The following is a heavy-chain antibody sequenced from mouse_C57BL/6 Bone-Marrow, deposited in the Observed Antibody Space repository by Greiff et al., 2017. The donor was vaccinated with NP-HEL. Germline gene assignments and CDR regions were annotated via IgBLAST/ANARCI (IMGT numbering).Heavy chain of an antibody. J-gene: IGHJ1*03. D-gene: IGHD1-1*01. CDR3: ARWYYYGSSYWYFDV. Sequence: QVQLHQPGTELVKPGASVKLSCKASGYTFTSYWMHWVKQRPGQGLEWIGNINPSNGGTNYNEKFKSKATLTVYKSSSTAYMQLSSLTSEDSAVYYCARWYYYGSSYWYFDVWGTGTTVTVSS. V-gene: IGHV1-53*01. CDR2: INPSNGGT. CDR1: GYTFTSYW.